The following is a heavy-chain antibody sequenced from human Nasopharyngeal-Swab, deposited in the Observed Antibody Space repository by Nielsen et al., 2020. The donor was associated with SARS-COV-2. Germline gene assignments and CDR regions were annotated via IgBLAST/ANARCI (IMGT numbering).Heavy chain of an antibody. Sequence: SSVKVSCKASGGTFSSYAISWVRQAPGQGLEWMGGIIPIFGTANYAQKFQGRVTITADESTSTAYMELSSLRSEDTAVYYCARGIAAAGTLSGYYYGMDVWGQGTTVTVSS. CDR3: ARGIAAAGTLSGYYYGMDV. D-gene: IGHD6-13*01. CDR2: IIPIFGTA. J-gene: IGHJ6*02. V-gene: IGHV1-69*13. CDR1: GGTFSSYA.